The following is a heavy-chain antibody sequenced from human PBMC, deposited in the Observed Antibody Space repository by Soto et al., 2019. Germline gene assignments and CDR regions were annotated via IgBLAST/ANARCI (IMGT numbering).Heavy chain of an antibody. Sequence: GASVKVSCKASGGTFSSYAISWVRQAPGHGLEWMGGIIPIFGTANYAQKFQGRVTITADESTSTAYMELSSLRSEDTAVYYCARPLKGDTAMGDAFDIWGQGTMVTVSS. D-gene: IGHD5-18*01. CDR1: GGTFSSYA. J-gene: IGHJ3*02. V-gene: IGHV1-69*13. CDR3: ARPLKGDTAMGDAFDI. CDR2: IIPIFGTA.